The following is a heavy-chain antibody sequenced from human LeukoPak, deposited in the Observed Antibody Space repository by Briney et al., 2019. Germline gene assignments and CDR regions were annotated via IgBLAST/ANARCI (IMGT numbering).Heavy chain of an antibody. CDR3: ARGLWFGDENPPYFDY. CDR2: IYTSGST. CDR1: GGSISSSNYY. Sequence: SETLSLTCTVSGGSISSSNYYWSWIRQPPGKGLEWIGSIYTSGSTNYNPSIKSRVTISVDTSKNQFSLKLSSVTAADTAVYYCARGLWFGDENPPYFDYWGQGTLVTVSS. D-gene: IGHD3-10*01. J-gene: IGHJ4*02. V-gene: IGHV4-61*02.